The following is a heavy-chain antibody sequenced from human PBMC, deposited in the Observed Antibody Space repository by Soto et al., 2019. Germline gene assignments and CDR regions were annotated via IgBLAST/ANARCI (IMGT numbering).Heavy chain of an antibody. V-gene: IGHV1-24*01. D-gene: IGHD3-3*01. CDR1: GYTLTELS. Sequence: ASVKVSCKVSGYTLTELSMHWVRQAPGKGLEWMGGLDPEDGETIYAQKFQGRVTMTEDTSTDTADMELSSLRSEDTAVYYCAIGMGYDFWSGPDCDNGGQRTLVTVSS. CDR3: AIGMGYDFWSGPDCDN. CDR2: LDPEDGET. J-gene: IGHJ4*02.